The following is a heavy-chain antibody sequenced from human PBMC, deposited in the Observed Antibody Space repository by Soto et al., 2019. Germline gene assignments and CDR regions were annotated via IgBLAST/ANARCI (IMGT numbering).Heavy chain of an antibody. V-gene: IGHV3-11*06. CDR3: ARVDTAMDEFDY. CDR2: ISTSGTDT. J-gene: IGHJ4*02. D-gene: IGHD5-18*01. CDR1: GFSFSDYY. Sequence: QVQLEESGGGLVRPGGFLRLSCAASGFSFSDYYMNWVRQAPGKGLEWLSYISTSGTDTNYAEYVKGRFTITRDNARNTLYLRMNSLRAEDTAVYYCARVDTAMDEFDYWGQGTLVTVSS.